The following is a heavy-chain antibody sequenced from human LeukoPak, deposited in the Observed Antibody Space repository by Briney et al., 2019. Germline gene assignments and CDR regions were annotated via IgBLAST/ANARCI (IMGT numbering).Heavy chain of an antibody. V-gene: IGHV1-18*01. CDR2: ISAYNGNT. CDR3: ARGSSSWYLAGVYYYYMDV. Sequence: GASVKVSCKASGYTFTNYGISWVRQAPGQGLEWMGWISAYNGNTNYAQKLQGRVTMTTDTSTSTAYMELSSLRSEDTAVYYCARGSSSWYLAGVYYYYMDVWGKGTTVTISS. J-gene: IGHJ6*03. CDR1: GYTFTNYG. D-gene: IGHD6-13*01.